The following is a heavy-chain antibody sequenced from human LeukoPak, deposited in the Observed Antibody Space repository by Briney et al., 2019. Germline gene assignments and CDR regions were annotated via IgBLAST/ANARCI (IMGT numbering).Heavy chain of an antibody. CDR2: ISGDGDDI. CDR1: GFTFGSHA. Sequence: SGGSLRLSCAASGFTFGSHAVSWVREAPGKGLEWVSTISGDGDDIYYAESVKGRVTISGDDSKHTVYLQMNSLRAEDTAIYYCARRLGENSGPFDYWGQGTLVSVSS. V-gene: IGHV3-23*01. D-gene: IGHD4-23*01. CDR3: ARRLGENSGPFDY. J-gene: IGHJ4*02.